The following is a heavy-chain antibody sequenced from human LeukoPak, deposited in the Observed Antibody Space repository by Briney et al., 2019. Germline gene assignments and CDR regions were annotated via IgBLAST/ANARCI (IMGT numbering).Heavy chain of an antibody. V-gene: IGHV1-18*04. D-gene: IGHD2-2*01. CDR3: ARDIVVVPAAIYYYYYGMDG. CDR1: GYTFTSYG. CDR2: ISAYNGKT. Sequence: ASVRVSSKASGYTFTSYGISWVRQAPGEGLERMGWISAYNGKTKYTQKLQGRVTLTTDTSTSTAYMELRSQRADETAVCFCARDIVVVPAAIYYYYYGMDGWGKGTTGTVS. J-gene: IGHJ6*04.